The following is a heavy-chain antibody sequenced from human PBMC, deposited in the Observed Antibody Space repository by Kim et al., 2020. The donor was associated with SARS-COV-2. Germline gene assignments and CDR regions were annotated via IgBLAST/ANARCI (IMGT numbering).Heavy chain of an antibody. D-gene: IGHD5-18*01. J-gene: IGHJ6*02. V-gene: IGHV1-69*01. CDR3: ARVPTAMGSYYYYGMDV. Sequence: FQGRVTITADESTSTAYMELSSLRSEDTAVYYCARVPTAMGSYYYYGMDVWGQGTTVTVSS.